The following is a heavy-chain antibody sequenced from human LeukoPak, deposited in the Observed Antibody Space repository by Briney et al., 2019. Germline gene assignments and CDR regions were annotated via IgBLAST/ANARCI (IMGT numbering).Heavy chain of an antibody. V-gene: IGHV4-30-4*01. Sequence: SETLSLTCTVSGGSISSGDYYWSWIRQPPGKGLEWIGYIYYSGSTYYNPSLKSRVTISVDTSKNQFSLKLSSVTAADTVVYYCARAVQDAFDIWGQGTMVTVSS. CDR2: IYYSGST. J-gene: IGHJ3*02. CDR1: GGSISSGDYY. CDR3: ARAVQDAFDI.